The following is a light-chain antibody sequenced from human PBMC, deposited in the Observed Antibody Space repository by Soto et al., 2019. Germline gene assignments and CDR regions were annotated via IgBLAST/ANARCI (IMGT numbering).Light chain of an antibody. CDR3: CSYAGSSYV. J-gene: IGLJ1*01. CDR2: EGS. CDR1: SSDVGSYNL. Sequence: ALTQPASVSGSPGQSITISCTGTSSDVGSYNLVSWYQQHPGKAPKLMIYEGSKRPSGVSNRFSGSKSGNTASLTISGLQAEDEADYYCCSYAGSSYVFGTGTKLTVL. V-gene: IGLV2-23*01.